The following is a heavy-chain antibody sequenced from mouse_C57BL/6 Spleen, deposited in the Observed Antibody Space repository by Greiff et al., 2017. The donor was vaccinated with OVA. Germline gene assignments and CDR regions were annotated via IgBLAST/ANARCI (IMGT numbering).Heavy chain of an antibody. CDR1: GYTFTSYW. CDR2: INPSNGGT. Sequence: QVQLKQPGTELVKPGASVKLSCKASGYTFTSYWMHWVKQRPGQGLEWIGNINPSNGGTNYNEKFKSKATLTVDKSSSTAYMQLSSLTSEDSSVYYCARVGVNYFYYAMDYWGQGTSVTVSS. D-gene: IGHD2-1*01. J-gene: IGHJ4*01. CDR3: ARVGVNYFYYAMDY. V-gene: IGHV1-53*01.